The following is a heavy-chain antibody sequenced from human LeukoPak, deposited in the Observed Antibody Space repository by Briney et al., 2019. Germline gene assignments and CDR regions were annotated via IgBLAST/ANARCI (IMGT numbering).Heavy chain of an antibody. Sequence: GGSLRLSCAASGFTFSSYAMSWVRQAPGKGLEWVSAISGSGGSTYYADSVKGRFTISRDNSKNTLYLQMNSLRAEDTAIYYCANVDGITIFEVFDYWGQGTLVTVSS. J-gene: IGHJ4*02. V-gene: IGHV3-23*01. CDR1: GFTFSSYA. CDR2: ISGSGGST. CDR3: ANVDGITIFEVFDY. D-gene: IGHD3-3*01.